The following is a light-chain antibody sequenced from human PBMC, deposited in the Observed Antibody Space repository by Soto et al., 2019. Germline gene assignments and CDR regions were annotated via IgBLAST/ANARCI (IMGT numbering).Light chain of an antibody. Sequence: EIVMTQSPATLSVSPGERDTLSRRASQSVSSNLAWYQQKPAQAPRLLIYVASTRATGIPARFSGSGSGTKFTLTISSLQSEDFAVYYWQQYNNWPRTFGQGTKVDIK. J-gene: IGKJ1*01. CDR2: VAS. CDR3: QQYNNWPRT. CDR1: QSVSSN. V-gene: IGKV3-15*01.